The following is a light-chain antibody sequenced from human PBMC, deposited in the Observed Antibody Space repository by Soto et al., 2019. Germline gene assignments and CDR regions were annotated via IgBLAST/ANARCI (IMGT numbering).Light chain of an antibody. CDR3: QTWASGIQV. CDR2: VTSDGTH. CDR1: SGHNTYS. V-gene: IGLV4-69*01. J-gene: IGLJ3*02. Sequence: QSVLTQSPSASASLGASVKLTCTLSSGHNTYSIAWHQQQPEKGPRFLMKVTSDGTHIRGDGIPDRFSGSSSGAERYLTISSLQSEDEADYYCQTWASGIQVFGGGTKLTVL.